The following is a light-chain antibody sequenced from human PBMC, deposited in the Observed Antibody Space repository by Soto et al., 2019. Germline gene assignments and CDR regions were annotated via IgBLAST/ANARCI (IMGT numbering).Light chain of an antibody. J-gene: IGLJ3*02. CDR2: GNS. V-gene: IGLV1-40*01. CDR1: SSNIGARYD. Sequence: QLVLTQPPSVSGAPGQRVTISCTGNSSNIGARYDVHWYQQLPGAAPKLLIYGNSNRPSGVPDRFSGSKSGTSASLAITGLLAEDEADYYCQSYDSSLSGSVFGGGTKLTVL. CDR3: QSYDSSLSGSV.